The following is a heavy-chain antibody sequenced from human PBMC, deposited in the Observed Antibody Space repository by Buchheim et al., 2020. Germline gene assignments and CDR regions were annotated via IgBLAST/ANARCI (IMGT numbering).Heavy chain of an antibody. J-gene: IGHJ5*02. CDR2: IWYDGNNK. CDR1: GFTFWDSA. CDR3: ARDPPQSGWSFAA. Sequence: QVQLVESGGGVVQPWTSLRLSCVASGFTFWDSAMHWVRQAPGKGLEWVAMIWYDGNNKYYADSVKGRFTVSRDNSKNMLYLQMNSLRVEDTAAYYCARDPPQSGWSFAAWGQGTL. D-gene: IGHD6-19*01. V-gene: IGHV3-33*01.